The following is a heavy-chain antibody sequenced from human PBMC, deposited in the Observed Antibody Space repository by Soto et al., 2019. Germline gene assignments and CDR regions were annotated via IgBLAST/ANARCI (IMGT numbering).Heavy chain of an antibody. V-gene: IGHV3-48*02. D-gene: IGHD3-16*01. CDR1: GFTFSSYS. CDR3: VRAHLWAFDY. CDR2: IRPAGNSV. J-gene: IGHJ4*01. Sequence: EVQLVESGGGLAQPGGSLRLSCVASGFTFSSYSINWLRQAPGKGPEWGSWIRPAGNSVDYPDSVKGRFTISRDNAENSLYLAMNSLRDEDTAVYYCVRAHLWAFDYWGHGTRVTVSS.